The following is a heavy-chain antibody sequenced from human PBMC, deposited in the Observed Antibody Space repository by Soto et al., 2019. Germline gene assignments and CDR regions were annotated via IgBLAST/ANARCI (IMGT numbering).Heavy chain of an antibody. CDR3: ARVGPAHYYDSSGYYSPLDY. V-gene: IGHV1-69*01. CDR1: GDTFSSYA. CDR2: IIPMFGTA. J-gene: IGHJ4*02. Sequence: QVQLVQSGAEVKKPGSSVKVSCKASGDTFSSYAINWVRQAPGQGLEWMGGIIPMFGTANYAQKFKGRVTITAXEXXXXXXXXXXXXXXXXXXXXYCARVGPAHYYDSSGYYSPLDYWGQGTLVTVSS. D-gene: IGHD3-22*01.